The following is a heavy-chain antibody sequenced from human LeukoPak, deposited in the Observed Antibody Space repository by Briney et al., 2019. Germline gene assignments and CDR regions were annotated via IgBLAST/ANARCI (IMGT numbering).Heavy chain of an antibody. Sequence: PGGSLRLSCEASGFTFSSYGMNWVRQAPGKGLEWVAVISYDGSNKYYADSVKGRFTISRDNFKNTLYLQMNSLRAEDTAVYFCAKTCSSSRYYFDYWGQGTLVTVSS. CDR2: ISYDGSNK. CDR3: AKTCSSSRYYFDY. J-gene: IGHJ4*02. D-gene: IGHD6-13*01. V-gene: IGHV3-30*18. CDR1: GFTFSSYG.